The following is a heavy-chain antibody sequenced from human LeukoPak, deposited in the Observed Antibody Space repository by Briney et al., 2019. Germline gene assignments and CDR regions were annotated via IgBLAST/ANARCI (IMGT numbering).Heavy chain of an antibody. CDR3: ARVSCSSTSCYWDY. CDR1: GYTFTGYY. CDR2: INPNSGGT. Sequence: ASVKVPCKASGYTFTGYYMHWVRQAPGQGLEWMGWINPNSGGTNYAQKFQGRVTMTRDTSISTAYMELSRLRSDDTAVYYCARVSCSSTSCYWDYWGQGTLVNVSS. J-gene: IGHJ4*02. V-gene: IGHV1-2*02. D-gene: IGHD2-2*01.